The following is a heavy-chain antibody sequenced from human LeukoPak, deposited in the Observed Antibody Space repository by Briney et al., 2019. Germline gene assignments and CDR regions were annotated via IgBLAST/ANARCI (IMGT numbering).Heavy chain of an antibody. V-gene: IGHV1-2*02. CDR1: GYTFTGYY. CDR2: INPNSGGT. Sequence: RASVKVSCKASGYTFTGYYMHWVRQAPGQGLEWMGWINPNSGGTNYAQKFQGRVTMTRDTSISTAYMELSRLRSDDTAVYYCARDRVRAAAALRGNWFDPWGQGTLVTVSS. J-gene: IGHJ5*02. D-gene: IGHD6-13*01. CDR3: ARDRVRAAAALRGNWFDP.